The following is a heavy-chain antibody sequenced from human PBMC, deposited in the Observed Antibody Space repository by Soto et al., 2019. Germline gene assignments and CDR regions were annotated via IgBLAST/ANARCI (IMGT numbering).Heavy chain of an antibody. CDR3: VRGGVFRGVVDV. J-gene: IGHJ6*02. CDR2: ISESGDNT. CDR1: GFTFSSFA. Sequence: EVQLLESGGGLVQPGGSRRLSCAASGFTFSSFAMSWVRQAPEKGLEWVSGISESGDNTIYADSVRGRFTISRDSSKNTLYLQMNSLRAEDTAVYYCVRGGVFRGVVDVWGQGTTVTVSS. V-gene: IGHV3-23*01. D-gene: IGHD3-10*01.